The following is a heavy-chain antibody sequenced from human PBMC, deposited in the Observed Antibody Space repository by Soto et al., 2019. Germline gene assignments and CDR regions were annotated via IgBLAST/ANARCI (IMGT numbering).Heavy chain of an antibody. CDR3: AKYWQEVSGFGMDV. D-gene: IGHD2-15*01. CDR1: GLTFSSYA. CDR2: ISSGGGST. J-gene: IGHJ6*01. V-gene: IGHV3-23*01. Sequence: EVQLLESGGGLVQPGGSLRLSCVASGLTFSSYAMSWVRQGPGKGLEWVSVISSGGGSTYYADSVKGRLTISRDNSKNTFYLRMNNLRADDTAVYFCAKYWQEVSGFGMDVWGQGTTVTVSS.